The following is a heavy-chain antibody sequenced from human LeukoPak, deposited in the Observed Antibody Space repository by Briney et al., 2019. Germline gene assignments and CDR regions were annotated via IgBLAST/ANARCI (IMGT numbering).Heavy chain of an antibody. V-gene: IGHV3-43D*03. Sequence: GGSLRLSCEASGFSFDDYAMHWVRQTPGKGLECVSLISWDGSTYYADSVKGRFTISRDNSKNSLYLQMKSLRAEDTALYYCVKGLRYTNTPFDYWGQGTLVTVSS. CDR3: VKGLRYTNTPFDY. D-gene: IGHD2-2*02. J-gene: IGHJ4*02. CDR1: GFSFDDYA. CDR2: ISWDGST.